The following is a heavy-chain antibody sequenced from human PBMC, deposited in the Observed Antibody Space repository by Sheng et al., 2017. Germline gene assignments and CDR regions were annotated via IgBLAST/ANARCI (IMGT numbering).Heavy chain of an antibody. D-gene: IGHD5-18*01. CDR1: GGSFSGYY. J-gene: IGHJ4*02. CDR3: AREAKISGYSYVNLVSYYFGY. CDR2: VNHSGST. V-gene: IGHV4-34*01. Sequence: QVQLQQWGAGLLKPSETLSLTCAVYGGSFSGYYWSWIRQPPREGAWSGLGKVNHSGSTNYNTSLKSRVTISVDTSKNQFSLKLSSVTAADTAVYYCAREAKISGYSYVNLVSYYFGYWGQGTLVTVSS.